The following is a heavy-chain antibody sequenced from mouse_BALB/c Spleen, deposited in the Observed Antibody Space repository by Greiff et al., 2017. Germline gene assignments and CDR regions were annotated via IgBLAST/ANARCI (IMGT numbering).Heavy chain of an antibody. V-gene: IGHV1-7*01. CDR3: ARRRTGLFDY. CDR2: INPSTGYT. J-gene: IGHJ2*01. Sequence: QVQLQQSGAELAKPGASVKMSCKASGYTFTSYWMHWVKQRPGQGLEWIGYINPSTGYTEYNQKFKDKATLTADKSSSTAYMQLSSLTSEDSAVYYCARRRTGLFDYWGQGTTLTVSS. D-gene: IGHD4-1*01. CDR1: GYTFTSYW.